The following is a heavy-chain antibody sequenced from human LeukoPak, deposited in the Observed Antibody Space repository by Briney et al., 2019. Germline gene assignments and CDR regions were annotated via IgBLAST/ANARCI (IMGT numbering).Heavy chain of an antibody. CDR2: IKHRGST. J-gene: IGHJ4*02. D-gene: IGHD6-19*01. Sequence: SETLSLTCAVYGGSFSGYYWSWIRQPPGRGREWIGEIKHRGSTNYNPSLKSRVTISVDTSKNQFSLKLSSVTAADTAVYYCARRAGYSSGWYVDYWGQGTLVTVSS. CDR1: GGSFSGYY. V-gene: IGHV4-34*01. CDR3: ARRAGYSSGWYVDY.